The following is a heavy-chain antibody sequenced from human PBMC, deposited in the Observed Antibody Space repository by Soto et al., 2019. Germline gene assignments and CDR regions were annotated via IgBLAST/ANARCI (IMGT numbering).Heavy chain of an antibody. CDR1: GFTFSSYG. CDR2: ISYDRSDK. V-gene: IGHV3-30*18. CDR3: AKKNAYYFDF. Sequence: VQLVESGGGVVQPGRSLRLSCAASGFTFSSYGMHWVRQAPGKGLEWVAVISYDRSDKYYADSVKGRFTISRDNSKNTLYLQMDSLRTEDTAVYFCAKKNAYYFDFWGQGTLVTVFS. J-gene: IGHJ4*02. D-gene: IGHD1-1*01.